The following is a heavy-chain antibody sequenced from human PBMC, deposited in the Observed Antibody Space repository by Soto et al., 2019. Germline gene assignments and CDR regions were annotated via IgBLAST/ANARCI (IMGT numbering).Heavy chain of an antibody. CDR2: IYYNGNT. J-gene: IGHJ3*01. Sequence: PSETLSLTCTLSGVSITSGGYYWTWVPQHPGKGLEWIGYIYYNGNTYFSPALKSRLTISIDTSKNQFSLKLSSVTAADTAMYYCARARLRAVYAFDFWGQGTMVTVSS. CDR1: GVSITSGGYY. V-gene: IGHV4-31*03. D-gene: IGHD4-17*01. CDR3: ARARLRAVYAFDF.